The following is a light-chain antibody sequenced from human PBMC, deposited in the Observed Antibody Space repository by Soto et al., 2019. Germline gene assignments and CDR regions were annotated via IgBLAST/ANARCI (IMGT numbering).Light chain of an antibody. CDR1: SSDVGGYNS. J-gene: IGLJ1*01. Sequence: QSALTQPASVSRSPGQSITISCTGTSSDVGGYNSVSWYQQHPGKAPKLMIYNVSNRPSGVSNRFSGSKSGNTASLTISGLQAEHEADYYCSSYTSSSTYVFGAGTKVTVL. V-gene: IGLV2-14*01. CDR3: SSYTSSSTYV. CDR2: NVS.